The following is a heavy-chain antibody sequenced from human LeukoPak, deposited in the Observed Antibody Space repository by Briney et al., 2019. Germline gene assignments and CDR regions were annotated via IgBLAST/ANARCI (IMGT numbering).Heavy chain of an antibody. J-gene: IGHJ3*02. Sequence: EPSETLSLTCAVSGGSISSSNWWSWVRQPPGKGLEWIGEIYHSGSTNCNPSLKSRVTISVDKSKNQFSLKLSSVTAADTAVYYCARDKRYGYQIPFDIWGQGTMVAVSS. CDR1: GGSISSSNW. D-gene: IGHD5-18*01. V-gene: IGHV4-4*02. CDR2: IYHSGST. CDR3: ARDKRYGYQIPFDI.